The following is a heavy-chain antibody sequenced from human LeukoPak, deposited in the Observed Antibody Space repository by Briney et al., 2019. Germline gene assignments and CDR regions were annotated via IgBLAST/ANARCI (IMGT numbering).Heavy chain of an antibody. CDR2: ISGSGGST. V-gene: IGHV3-23*01. CDR1: GFTVSSNY. CDR3: ARDASFDSSSSQ. Sequence: GGSLRLSCAASGFTVSSNYMSWVRQAPGKGLEWVSAISGSGGSTYYADSVKGRFTISRDNSKNTLYLQMNSLRAEDTAVYYCARDASFDSSSSQWGQGTLVTVSS. J-gene: IGHJ4*02. D-gene: IGHD6-6*01.